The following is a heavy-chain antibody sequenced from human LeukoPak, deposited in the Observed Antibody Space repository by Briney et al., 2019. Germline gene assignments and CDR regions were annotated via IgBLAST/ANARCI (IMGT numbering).Heavy chain of an antibody. CDR3: ARSSWYAGNDY. V-gene: IGHV4-59*01. Sequence: TSETLSHTCTVSGGSISSYYWSWIRQPPGKGLEWIGYIYYSGSTNYNPSLKSRVTISVDTSKNQFSLKLSSVTAADTAVYYCARSSWYAGNDYWGQGTLVTVSS. D-gene: IGHD6-13*01. CDR2: IYYSGST. J-gene: IGHJ4*02. CDR1: GGSISSYY.